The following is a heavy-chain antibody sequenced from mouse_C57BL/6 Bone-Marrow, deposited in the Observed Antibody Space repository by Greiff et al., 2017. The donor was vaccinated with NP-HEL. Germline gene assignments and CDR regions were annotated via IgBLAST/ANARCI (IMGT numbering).Heavy chain of an antibody. CDR1: GFTFTDYY. CDR3: ARSIYYDYADDPFYGMDY. V-gene: IGHV7-3*01. CDR2: IRNKANGYTI. D-gene: IGHD2-4*01. Sequence: EVKLVESGGGLAQPGGSLSLSCAASGFTFTDYYMSWVRQPPGKALEWVGFIRNKANGYTIEYSASVKGRFTISRDNSQSILYLQMNALRAEDSATYYCARSIYYDYADDPFYGMDYWGQGTSVTVSS. J-gene: IGHJ4*01.